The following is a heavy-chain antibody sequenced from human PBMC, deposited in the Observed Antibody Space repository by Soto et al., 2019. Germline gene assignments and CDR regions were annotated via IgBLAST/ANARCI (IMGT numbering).Heavy chain of an antibody. D-gene: IGHD5-18*01. CDR2: ISGSGGST. V-gene: IGHV3-23*01. J-gene: IGHJ6*02. CDR1: GFTFSSYA. CDR3: AKESGYNYGYYYYGMDV. Sequence: GGSLRLSCAASGFTFSSYAMSWVRQAPGKGLEWVSAISGSGGSTYYADSVKGRFTISRDNSKNTLYLQMNSLRAEDTAVYYCAKESGYNYGYYYYGMDVWGQGTTVTVS.